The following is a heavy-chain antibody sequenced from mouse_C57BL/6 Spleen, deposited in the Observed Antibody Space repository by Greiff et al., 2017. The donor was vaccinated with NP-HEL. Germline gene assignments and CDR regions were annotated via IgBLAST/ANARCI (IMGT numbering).Heavy chain of an antibody. CDR1: GYTFTSYW. V-gene: IGHV1-64*01. J-gene: IGHJ3*01. CDR2: IHPNSGST. CDR3: ARMKDSWFAY. Sequence: QVQLKQPGAELVKPGASVKLSCKASGYTFTSYWMHWVKQRPGQGLEWIGMIHPNSGSTNYNEKFKSKATLTVDKSSSTAYMQLSSLTSEDSAVYYCARMKDSWFAYWGQGTLVTVSA.